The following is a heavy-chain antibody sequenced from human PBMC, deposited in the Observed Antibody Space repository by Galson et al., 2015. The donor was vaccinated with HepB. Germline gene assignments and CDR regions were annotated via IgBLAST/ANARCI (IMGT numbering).Heavy chain of an antibody. CDR2: FRPEDGET. CDR3: ATDLSEGAAGDKRNYYYNTMDV. CDR1: GYTLTEFS. V-gene: IGHV1-24*01. J-gene: IGHJ6*02. D-gene: IGHD6-13*01. Sequence: SVKVSCKVSGYTLTEFSVHWVRQAPGKGLEWMGAFRPEDGETVYTQTFQGRVTMTADSSTDTAYMELSSLTSGDTAVYYCATDLSEGAAGDKRNYYYNTMDVWGQGTTVIVSS.